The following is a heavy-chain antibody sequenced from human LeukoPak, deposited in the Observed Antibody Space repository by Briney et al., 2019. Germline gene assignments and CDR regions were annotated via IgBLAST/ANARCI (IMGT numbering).Heavy chain of an antibody. D-gene: IGHD3-10*01. CDR3: ARHHKDYDSGSYNDY. V-gene: IGHV4-59*08. CDR1: GGSISSYY. J-gene: IGHJ4*02. CDR2: IYYSGST. Sequence: SETLSLTCTVSGGSISSYYWSWIRQPPGKGLEWIGYIYYSGSTNYNSSLKGRVTISVDTSKNQFSLKLSSVTAADTAVYYCARHHKDYDSGSYNDYWGQGTLVTVSS.